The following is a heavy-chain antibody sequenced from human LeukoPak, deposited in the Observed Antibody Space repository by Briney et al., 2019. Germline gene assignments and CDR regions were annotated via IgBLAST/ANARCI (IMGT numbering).Heavy chain of an antibody. Sequence: SETLSLTCTVSGGSISSSSYYWGWIRQPPGKGLEWIGSIYYSGSTYYNPSLKSRVTISVDTSKNQFSLKLSSVTAADTAVYYCARINYDFWSGYSYYYYYMDVWGKGTTVTVSS. D-gene: IGHD3-3*01. V-gene: IGHV4-39*07. CDR3: ARINYDFWSGYSYYYYYMDV. CDR2: IYYSGST. CDR1: GGSISSSSYY. J-gene: IGHJ6*03.